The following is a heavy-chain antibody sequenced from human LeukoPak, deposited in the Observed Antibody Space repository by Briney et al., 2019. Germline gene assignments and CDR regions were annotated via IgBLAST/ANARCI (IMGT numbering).Heavy chain of an antibody. V-gene: IGHV3-21*01. CDR3: ARDCSGGSCYLYGMDV. Sequence: PGGSLRLSCAAPGFTFSSHSMNWVRQAPGKGLEWVSSISSSSSYIYYADSVKGRFTISRDNAKNSLYLQMNSLRAEDTAVYYCARDCSGGSCYLYGMDVWGQGTTVTVSS. J-gene: IGHJ6*02. CDR2: ISSSSSYI. D-gene: IGHD2-15*01. CDR1: GFTFSSHS.